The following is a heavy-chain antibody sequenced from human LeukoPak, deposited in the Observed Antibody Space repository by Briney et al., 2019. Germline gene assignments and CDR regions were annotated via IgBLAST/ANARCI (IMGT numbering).Heavy chain of an antibody. J-gene: IGHJ3*02. CDR1: GFTFSSNA. Sequence: GGSLRLSCAASGFTFSSNAISGVPQAPGKGRGWASAISGSGGSTYYADSVKGRFTISRDNSKNTLYLQMNSLRAEDTAVYYCAKPMGGHPASAFDIWGQGTMVTVSS. CDR2: ISGSGGST. CDR3: AKPMGGHPASAFDI. D-gene: IGHD3-10*01. V-gene: IGHV3-23*01.